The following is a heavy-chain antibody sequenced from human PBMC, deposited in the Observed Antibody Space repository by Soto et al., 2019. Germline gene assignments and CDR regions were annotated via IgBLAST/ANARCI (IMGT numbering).Heavy chain of an antibody. Sequence: SLTFTVSGDSITNYFWSWIRQPPGKGLEWIGYIYYSGTSHYNPALKSRVTMSVDTSKSQVSLKLNPVTAADTAVYHCATLLAGYSSCWYYSDSWGQGILVTVSS. CDR3: ATLLAGYSSCWYYSDS. CDR2: IYYSGTS. V-gene: IGHV4-59*01. CDR1: GDSITNYF. J-gene: IGHJ4*02. D-gene: IGHD6-19*01.